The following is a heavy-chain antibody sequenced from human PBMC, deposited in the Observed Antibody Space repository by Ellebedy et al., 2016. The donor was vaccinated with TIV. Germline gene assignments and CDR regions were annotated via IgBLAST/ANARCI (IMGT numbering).Heavy chain of an antibody. CDR1: GFTFSSYG. Sequence: GESLKISCAASGFTFSSYGMHWVRQSPGKGLEWVAVIWYDGSDKYYADSVKGRFTISRDNSKNTLYLKMNSLGAEDTAVYYCARDWKVAGTPSAFDIWGQGTTVTVSS. D-gene: IGHD6-19*01. CDR2: IWYDGSDK. V-gene: IGHV3-33*01. CDR3: ARDWKVAGTPSAFDI. J-gene: IGHJ3*02.